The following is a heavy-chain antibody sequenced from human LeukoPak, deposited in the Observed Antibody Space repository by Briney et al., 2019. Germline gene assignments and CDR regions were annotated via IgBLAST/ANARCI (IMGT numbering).Heavy chain of an antibody. D-gene: IGHD6-13*01. J-gene: IGHJ5*02. CDR1: GGSISSHY. CDR3: AREVAAAGIGNWFDP. V-gene: IGHV4-59*11. CDR2: IYYSGST. Sequence: PSETLSLTCTVSGGSISSHYWSWIRQPPGKGLEWIGYIYYSGSTNYNPSLKSRVTISVDTSKNQFSLKLSSVTAADTAVYYCAREVAAAGIGNWFDPWGQGTLVTASS.